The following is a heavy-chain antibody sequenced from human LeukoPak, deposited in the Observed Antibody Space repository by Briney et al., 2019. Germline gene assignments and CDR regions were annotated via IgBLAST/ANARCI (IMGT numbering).Heavy chain of an antibody. J-gene: IGHJ4*02. D-gene: IGHD2-2*02. Sequence: GGSLRPSCAASGFTFSSYWMHWVRQAPGKGLVWVSRINSDGSSTSYADSVKGRFTISRDNAKNTLYLQMNSLRAEDTAVYYCASLCSSTSCYSQSYWGQGTLVTVSS. CDR2: INSDGSST. CDR1: GFTFSSYW. CDR3: ASLCSSTSCYSQSY. V-gene: IGHV3-74*01.